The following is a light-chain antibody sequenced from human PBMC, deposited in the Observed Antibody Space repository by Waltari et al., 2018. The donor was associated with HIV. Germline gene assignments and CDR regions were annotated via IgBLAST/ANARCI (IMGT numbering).Light chain of an antibody. Sequence: EVVMTQSPATLSVSPGERAALACKASHSFSSNLAWYPQKPGQAPRLSIYAAFLMATGGPVRISGSGSGTEFTRTISSLQSEDFAVYYTPQYNDWPRTFGQGTKVEI. CDR3: PQYNDWPRT. V-gene: IGKV3-15*01. CDR1: HSFSSN. J-gene: IGKJ1*01. CDR2: AAF.